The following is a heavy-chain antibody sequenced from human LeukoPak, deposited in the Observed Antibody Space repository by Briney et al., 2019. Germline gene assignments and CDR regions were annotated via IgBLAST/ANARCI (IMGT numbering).Heavy chain of an antibody. J-gene: IGHJ6*03. CDR3: ARVGTAMVREIYYMDV. V-gene: IGHV4-30-2*01. Sequence: SETLSLTCTVSGGSISSGGYYWSWIRQPPGKGLEWIGYIYHSGSTYYNPSLKSRVTISVDRSKNQFSLKLSSVTAADTAVYYCARVGTAMVREIYYMDVWGKGTTVTVSS. D-gene: IGHD5-18*01. CDR2: IYHSGST. CDR1: GGSISSGGYY.